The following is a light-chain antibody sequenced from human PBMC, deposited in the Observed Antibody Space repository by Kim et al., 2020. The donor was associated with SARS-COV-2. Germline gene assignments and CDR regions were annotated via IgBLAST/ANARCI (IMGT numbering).Light chain of an antibody. CDR1: QSVSSNF. J-gene: IGKJ1*01. CDR3: QQCATSPET. V-gene: IGKV3-20*01. Sequence: ENVLTQSPGTLSLSPGERATLSCRASQSVSSNFLAWYQQKAGQAPRLVIYSASSRASGIPDRFSGSGSGTDFTLTISTLEPEDFAVYYCQQCATSPETFGQGTKVDIK. CDR2: SAS.